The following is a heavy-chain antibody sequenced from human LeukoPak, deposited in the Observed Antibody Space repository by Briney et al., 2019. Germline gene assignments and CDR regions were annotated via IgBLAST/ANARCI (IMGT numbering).Heavy chain of an antibody. D-gene: IGHD6-19*01. CDR1: GYTFTSYA. CDR2: IIPIFGTA. V-gene: IGHV1-69*05. CDR3: ARDRAGPGRLYYYYYMDV. J-gene: IGHJ6*03. Sequence: SVKVSCKASGYTFTSYAISWVRQAPGQGLEWMGGIIPIFGTANYAQKFQGRVTITTDESTSTAYMELSSLRSEDTAVYYCARDRAGPGRLYYYYYMDVWGKGTTVTVSS.